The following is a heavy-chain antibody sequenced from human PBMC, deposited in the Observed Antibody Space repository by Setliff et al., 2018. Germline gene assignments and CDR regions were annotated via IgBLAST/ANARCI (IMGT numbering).Heavy chain of an antibody. J-gene: IGHJ4*02. D-gene: IGHD3-10*01. CDR3: ARDRYYGSGSYYNYFDK. V-gene: IGHV4-59*02. CDR1: GASVSSHY. Sequence: SETLSLTCNVSGASVSSHYWDWIRQPPGKGLEWIGFISYSGITTYNVSLKSRVTISLDTPKNQFSLKLTSVTAADTAVYYCARDRYYGSGSYYNYFDKWGQGSLVTVSS. CDR2: ISYSGIT.